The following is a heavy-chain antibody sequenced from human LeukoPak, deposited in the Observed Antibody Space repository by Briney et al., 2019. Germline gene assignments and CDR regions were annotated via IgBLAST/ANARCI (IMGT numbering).Heavy chain of an antibody. D-gene: IGHD6-13*01. J-gene: IGHJ4*02. CDR3: AREGYSSSWYSGYYYFDY. CDR1: GGSISSGSYL. V-gene: IGHV4-61*02. CDR2: IYTSGRT. Sequence: SQTLSLSCTVSGGSISSGSYLWTWIRQPAGKGLEWFGRIYTSGRTDYNPSLKRRHPICVDASKNQFSLKLSSVTAADTAVYYCAREGYSSSWYSGYYYFDYWGQGTLVTVSS.